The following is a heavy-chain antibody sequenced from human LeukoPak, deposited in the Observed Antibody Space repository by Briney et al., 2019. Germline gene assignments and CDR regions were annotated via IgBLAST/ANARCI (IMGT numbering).Heavy chain of an antibody. Sequence: SETLSLTCTVSGGSFSSTSYYWGWIRQPPGKGLEWIGNLYYNGDTYCSPSLKSRVTISVDTSKNQFSLKVTSVTAADTAVYYCARCVRTSSNTNFDSWGQGTLVTVSS. D-gene: IGHD1-14*01. CDR1: GGSFSSTSYY. CDR3: ARCVRTSSNTNFDS. J-gene: IGHJ4*02. V-gene: IGHV4-39*01. CDR2: LYYNGDT.